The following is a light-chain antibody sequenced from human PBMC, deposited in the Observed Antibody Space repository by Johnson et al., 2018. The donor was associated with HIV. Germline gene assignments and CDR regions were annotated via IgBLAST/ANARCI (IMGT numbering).Light chain of an antibody. CDR3: GTWDSSLRSGF. CDR1: SSNIGSNT. J-gene: IGLJ1*01. Sequence: QSVLTQPPSASGTPGQRVTISCSGSSSNIGSNTVNWYQQLPGTAPKLLIYRNNQRPSGVPDRFSGSKSGPSATLGITGLTTGDEADYYCGTWDSSLRSGFFGTGTKVTVL. CDR2: RNN. V-gene: IGLV1-44*01.